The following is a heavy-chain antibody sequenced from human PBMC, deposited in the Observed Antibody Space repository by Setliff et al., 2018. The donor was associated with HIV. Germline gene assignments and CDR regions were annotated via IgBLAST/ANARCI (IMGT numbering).Heavy chain of an antibody. Sequence: GGSLRLSCAASRFDFNNYWMCWVRQAPGKGLEWVSYISSSGSTIYYADSVKGRFTISRDNAKNSLFLQMNSLRAEDTAVYYCARDLDYYFDYWGQGTLVTVS. CDR2: ISSSGSTI. V-gene: IGHV3-48*04. CDR1: RFDFNNYW. D-gene: IGHD1-1*01. CDR3: ARDLDYYFDY. J-gene: IGHJ4*02.